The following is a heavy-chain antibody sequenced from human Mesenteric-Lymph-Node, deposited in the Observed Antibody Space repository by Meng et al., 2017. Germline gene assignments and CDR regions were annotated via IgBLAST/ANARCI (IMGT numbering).Heavy chain of an antibody. V-gene: IGHV4-30-4*01. CDR3: ASFDHIPRRNYFDY. CDR2: IHHSGSA. J-gene: IGHJ4*02. CDR1: GGSMSTGNYY. Sequence: APGVVEPSDPLALTATVSGGSMSTGNYYLSWFRQPPGKGLEWIGYIHHSGSAYYSPSLKRRVSISVDTSKNQFSLNLNSMTAADTAVYYCASFDHIPRRNYFDYWGQGTLVTVSS. D-gene: IGHD2-21*01.